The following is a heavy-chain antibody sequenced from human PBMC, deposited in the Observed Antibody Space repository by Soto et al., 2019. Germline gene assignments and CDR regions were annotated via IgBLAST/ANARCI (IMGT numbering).Heavy chain of an antibody. CDR2: IYYSGST. D-gene: IGHD3-16*01. V-gene: IGHV4-59*08. CDR1: GGSINNYY. CDR3: GRRGGDYFDF. Sequence: SETLSLTCTVSGGSINNYYWSWIRQPPGKGLEWIGYIYYSGSTNYNPSLKSRVTISVDTSKNQFSLKLSSVTAADTAVYYCGRRGGDYFDFWGQGTLVTVSS. J-gene: IGHJ4*02.